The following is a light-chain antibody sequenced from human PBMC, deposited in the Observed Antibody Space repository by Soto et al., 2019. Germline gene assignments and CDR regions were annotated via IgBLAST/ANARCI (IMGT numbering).Light chain of an antibody. V-gene: IGKV3-15*01. CDR3: QQYNEWPRGT. Sequence: EIVMTQSPATLSVSPGERATLSCRASQSVSSNLAWYQQKPGQAPRLLIYGASTRATGIPARFSGSGSGTEFTLTISSLQSEDFVVYYCQQYNEWPRGTFGQGTKLEIK. CDR1: QSVSSN. J-gene: IGKJ2*02. CDR2: GAS.